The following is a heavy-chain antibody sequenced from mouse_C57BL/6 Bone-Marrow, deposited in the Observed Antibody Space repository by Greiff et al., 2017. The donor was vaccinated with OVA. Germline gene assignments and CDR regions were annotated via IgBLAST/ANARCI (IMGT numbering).Heavy chain of an antibody. CDR2: IYPYNGVS. V-gene: IGHV1-31*01. CDR1: GYSFTGYY. D-gene: IGHD1-1*01. CDR3: ARGHYGSSPFAY. Sequence: EVKLMESGPELVKPGASVKISCKASGYSFTGYYMHWVKQSHGNILDWIGYIYPYNGVSSYNQKFKGKATLTVDKSSSTAYMERRSLTSEDSAVYYCARGHYGSSPFAYWGQGTLVTVSA. J-gene: IGHJ3*01.